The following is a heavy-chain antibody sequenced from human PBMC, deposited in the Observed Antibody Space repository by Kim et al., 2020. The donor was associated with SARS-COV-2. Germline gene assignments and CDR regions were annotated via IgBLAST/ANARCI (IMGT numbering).Heavy chain of an antibody. D-gene: IGHD2-15*01. CDR1: GFTFGDYA. CDR2: ISWNRGSI. J-gene: IGHJ4*02. V-gene: IGHV3-9*01. Sequence: GGSLRLSCAASGFTFGDYAMHWFRQAPGKGLEWVSGISWNRGSIGYADSVKGRFTISRDNAKNSLYLQMNSLRAEDTALYYCAKAGGGYCSGGSCYLVTPFDYWGQGTLVTVSS. CDR3: AKAGGGYCSGGSCYLVTPFDY.